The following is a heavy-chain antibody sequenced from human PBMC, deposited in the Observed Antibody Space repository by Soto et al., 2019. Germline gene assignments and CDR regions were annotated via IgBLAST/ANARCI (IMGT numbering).Heavy chain of an antibody. Sequence: PSETLSLTCAVYDGSFSGYYWNWLRQPPGEGLEWIGKIDQSGSTNYNPSLKSRVTMSVDTSRSQFSLKLTSVTAMDTAVYYCARADLLTPHNWFDPWGQGTLVTVSS. J-gene: IGHJ5*02. CDR2: IDQSGST. CDR1: DGSFSGYY. V-gene: IGHV4-34*01. CDR3: ARADLLTPHNWFDP.